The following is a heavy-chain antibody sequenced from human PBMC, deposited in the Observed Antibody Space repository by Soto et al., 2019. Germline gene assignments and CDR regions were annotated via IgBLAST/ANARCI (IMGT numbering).Heavy chain of an antibody. J-gene: IGHJ6*02. CDR2: IIPIFGTA. CDR3: ASGTTVVTGEIYYGMDV. Sequence: GASVKVSCKASGGTFSSYAISCVRQAPGQGLEWMGGIIPIFGTANYAQKFQGRVTITADESTSTAYMELSSLRSEDTAVYYCASGTTVVTGEIYYGMDVWGQGTTVTVSS. CDR1: GGTFSSYA. V-gene: IGHV1-69*13. D-gene: IGHD4-17*01.